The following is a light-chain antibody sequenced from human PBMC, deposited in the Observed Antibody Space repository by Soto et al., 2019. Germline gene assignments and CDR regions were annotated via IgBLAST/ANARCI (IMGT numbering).Light chain of an antibody. Sequence: DIQMTQSPSTLSGSVGDSVTITCRASQTISSWLAWYQQKPGKAPKLLIYKASTLKSGVPSRFSGSGSGTEFTLTISSLQPDDFATYYCQHHNSYSEAFGQGTKVDIK. CDR1: QTISSW. J-gene: IGKJ1*01. CDR2: KAS. V-gene: IGKV1-5*03. CDR3: QHHNSYSEA.